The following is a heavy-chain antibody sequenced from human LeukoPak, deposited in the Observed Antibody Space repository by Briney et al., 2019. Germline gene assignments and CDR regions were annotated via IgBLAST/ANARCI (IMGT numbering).Heavy chain of an antibody. D-gene: IGHD1-26*01. CDR2: ISGSGNRI. CDR1: GFIFHSHA. V-gene: IGHV3-23*01. Sequence: PGGFLRLSCAASGFIFHSHAMTWVRQAPGKGLEWVSAISGSGNRIYYADSVKARFTITRDNSKNTLYLQLSGLGAEDTAMYYCAKVEEDRSLVGAIGTIDSWGPGTLVTVSS. J-gene: IGHJ4*02. CDR3: AKVEEDRSLVGAIGTIDS.